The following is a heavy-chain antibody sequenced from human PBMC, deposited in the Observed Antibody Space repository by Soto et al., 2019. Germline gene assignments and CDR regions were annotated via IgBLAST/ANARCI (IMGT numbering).Heavy chain of an antibody. CDR2: ISAYNGNT. V-gene: IGHV1-18*01. CDR3: ARVESSGRWVHGWFDP. CDR1: GYTFTSYG. Sequence: ASVKVSCKASGYTFTSYGISWVRQAPGQGLEWMGWISAYNGNTNYAQKLQGRVTMTTDTSTSTAYMELRSLRSDDTAVYYCARVESSGRWVHGWFDPWGQGTLVTVSS. D-gene: IGHD6-19*01. J-gene: IGHJ5*02.